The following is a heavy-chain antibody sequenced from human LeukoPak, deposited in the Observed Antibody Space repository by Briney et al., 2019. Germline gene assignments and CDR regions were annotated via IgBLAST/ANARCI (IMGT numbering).Heavy chain of an antibody. CDR3: ARMDSSGIDNWFDP. CDR2: MNPNTGKT. CDR1: GYTFTGYG. V-gene: IGHV1-8*01. J-gene: IGHJ5*02. Sequence: ASVKVSCKASGYTFTGYGINWVRQATGQGLEWMGWMNPNTGKTGYAQKFQGRVTMTRDTSISTAYIELSSLRSEDTAMYYCARMDSSGIDNWFDPWGQGTLVTVSS. D-gene: IGHD6-19*01.